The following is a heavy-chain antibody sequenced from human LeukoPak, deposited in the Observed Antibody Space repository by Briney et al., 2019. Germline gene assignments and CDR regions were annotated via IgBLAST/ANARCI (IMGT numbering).Heavy chain of an antibody. CDR3: ARGSESVAGTGNWFDP. V-gene: IGHV4-4*07. J-gene: IGHJ5*02. D-gene: IGHD6-19*01. Sequence: SETLSLTCTVSGGSISDYYWSWIRQPAGKGLEWIGRIYTSGSTNYNPSLKSRVTISVDTSKNQFSLKLSSVTAADTAVYYCARGSESVAGTGNWFDPWGQGTLVTVSS. CDR1: GGSISDYY. CDR2: IYTSGST.